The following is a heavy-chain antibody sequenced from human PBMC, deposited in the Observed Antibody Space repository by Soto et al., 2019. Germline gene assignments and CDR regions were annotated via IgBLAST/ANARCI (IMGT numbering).Heavy chain of an antibody. V-gene: IGHV3-33*01. D-gene: IGHD3-10*01. Sequence: GGSLRLSCAAAGFTFAGYGMHWVLQAPGKGLEWAAAISYDGRNTYYADSVQGRFAISRDNSKNTMYLQMNSLRVEDTAVYYCARAKWHDGSGRVREFDYWGQGA. CDR1: GFTFAGYG. CDR2: ISYDGRNT. CDR3: ARAKWHDGSGRVREFDY. J-gene: IGHJ4*02.